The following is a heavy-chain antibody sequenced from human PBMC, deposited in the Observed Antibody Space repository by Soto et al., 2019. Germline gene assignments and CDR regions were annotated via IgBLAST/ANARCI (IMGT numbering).Heavy chain of an antibody. D-gene: IGHD3-10*01. Sequence: SETLSLTCAVYGGSFSGYYWSWIRQPPGKGLEWIGEINHSGSTNYNPSLKSRVTISVDTSKNQFPLKLSSVTAADTAVYYCARGRNYYGSGSYSPYYYYGMDVWGQGTTVTVSS. CDR1: GGSFSGYY. J-gene: IGHJ6*02. CDR3: ARGRNYYGSGSYSPYYYYGMDV. CDR2: INHSGST. V-gene: IGHV4-34*01.